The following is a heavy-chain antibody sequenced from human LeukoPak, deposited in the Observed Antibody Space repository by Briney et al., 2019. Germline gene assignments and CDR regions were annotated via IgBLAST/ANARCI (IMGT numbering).Heavy chain of an antibody. J-gene: IGHJ4*02. D-gene: IGHD6-13*01. CDR1: VYTFTSYA. CDR3: ARDKLGSSWRGGFDY. Sequence: ASVKVSCKASVYTFTSYAMHWVRQAPGQRLEWMGWINAGNGNTKYSQKFQGRFTIIRDTSASTAYMELSSLRSEDTAVYYCARDKLGSSWRGGFDYWGQGTLVTVSS. V-gene: IGHV1-3*01. CDR2: INAGNGNT.